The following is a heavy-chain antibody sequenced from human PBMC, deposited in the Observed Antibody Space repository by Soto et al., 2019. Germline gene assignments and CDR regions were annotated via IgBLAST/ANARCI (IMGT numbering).Heavy chain of an antibody. V-gene: IGHV4-4*07. CDR1: GGSVSNHY. Sequence: QMQLQESGPGLVKPSQSLSLTCTVSGGSVSNHYWSWIRQPAGKGLEWLGRLYNAERTSYNPSLMRRGTMSMDTSKNQFSLKLTSVTAADTAVYFCAREPLAHSYFDFWGQGTLVTVSS. CDR2: LYNAERT. CDR3: AREPLAHSYFDF. J-gene: IGHJ4*02.